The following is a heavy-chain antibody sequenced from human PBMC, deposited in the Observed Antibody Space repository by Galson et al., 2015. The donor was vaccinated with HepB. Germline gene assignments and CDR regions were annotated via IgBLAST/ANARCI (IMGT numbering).Heavy chain of an antibody. Sequence: SVKVSCKASGYTFSSYSITWVRQAPGQGLEWMGWISTYTHNTNYARHLQGGVTMTTDTSTSTAYMELRSLRSDDTAVYYCARGALVVVVDGTLNNWFDPWGQGTLVTVSS. D-gene: IGHD2-15*01. CDR3: ARGALVVVVDGTLNNWFDP. J-gene: IGHJ5*02. CDR2: ISTYTHNT. V-gene: IGHV1-18*01. CDR1: GYTFSSYS.